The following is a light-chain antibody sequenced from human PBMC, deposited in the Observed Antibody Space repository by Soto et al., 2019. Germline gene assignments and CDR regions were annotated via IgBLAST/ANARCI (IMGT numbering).Light chain of an antibody. V-gene: IGKV3-20*01. Sequence: EIVLTQFPGTLSLSPGERATLSCRASQSVSSNYLAWYQQRPGQPPNLLIFGASNRAPGIPDRFSGSGSGTDFTLTISRLEPEDFAVYYCQQYGSSIKTFGQGTKGDIK. CDR1: QSVSSNY. CDR3: QQYGSSIKT. CDR2: GAS. J-gene: IGKJ1*01.